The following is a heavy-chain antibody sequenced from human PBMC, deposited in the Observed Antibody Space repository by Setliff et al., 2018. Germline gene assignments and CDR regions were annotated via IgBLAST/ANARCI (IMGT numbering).Heavy chain of an antibody. CDR2: ISPYYGNT. J-gene: IGHJ5*02. V-gene: IGHV1-18*01. Sequence: GASVKVSCKTSGYSFTVFGICWVRQAPGQGLEWMGWISPYYGNTNYAQQFQGRVTMTTDTSTTTAYMELTSLTSDDTALYYCVRGQGPRTVVAIPFDHWGQGTLVTVSS. D-gene: IGHD3-22*01. CDR1: GYSFTVFG. CDR3: VRGQGPRTVVAIPFDH.